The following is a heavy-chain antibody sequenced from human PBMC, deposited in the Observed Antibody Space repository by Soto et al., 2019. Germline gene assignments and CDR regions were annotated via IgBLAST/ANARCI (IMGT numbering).Heavy chain of an antibody. Sequence: GGSLRLSCAASGFTFSDYYMSWIRQAPGKGLEWVSYISSSSSYTNYADSVKGRFTISRDNAKNSLYLQMNSLRAEDTAVYYCAFRAVVVITALDYWGQGTLVTVSS. J-gene: IGHJ4*02. CDR2: ISSSSSYT. CDR1: GFTFSDYY. D-gene: IGHD3-22*01. V-gene: IGHV3-11*03. CDR3: AFRAVVVITALDY.